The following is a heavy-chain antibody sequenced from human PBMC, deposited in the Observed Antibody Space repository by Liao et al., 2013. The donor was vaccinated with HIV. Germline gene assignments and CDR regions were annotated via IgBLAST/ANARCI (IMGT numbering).Heavy chain of an antibody. Sequence: QVQLQESGPGLVKPSQTLSLTCSVSGGSIRGGSYYWGLGSGSPPGRDWSGLAISIPVGAPTQPRLKSRVAISADTAKNQVSLRVDSVTAPDTGVYYCARGLRLSDDNGDSFESWGQGILVIVSS. V-gene: IGHV4-61*02. D-gene: IGHD4-17*01. CDR3: ARGLRLSDDNGDSFES. CDR2: SIPVGAP. CDR1: GGSIRGGSYY. J-gene: IGHJ4*02.